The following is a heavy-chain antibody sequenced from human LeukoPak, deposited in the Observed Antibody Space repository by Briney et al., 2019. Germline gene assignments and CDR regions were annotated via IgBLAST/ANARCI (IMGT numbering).Heavy chain of an antibody. D-gene: IGHD3-16*01. Sequence: GGSLRLSCAASGFTFSNYWMGGVRQAPRKGLEWVANMNKDGSEIYYVDSVKGRFTISRDNAKNSLYLQMNSLRAEDMALYYCAKGGGGRLIYYYYMDVWGKGTTVTVSS. CDR2: MNKDGSEI. V-gene: IGHV3-7*03. J-gene: IGHJ6*03. CDR1: GFTFSNYW. CDR3: AKGGGGRLIYYYYMDV.